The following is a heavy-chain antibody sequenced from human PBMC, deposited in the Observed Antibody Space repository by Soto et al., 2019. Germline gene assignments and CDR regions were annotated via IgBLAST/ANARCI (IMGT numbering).Heavy chain of an antibody. CDR3: ARETSTGPIAAAGLRSYYFDY. CDR2: ISATGAST. V-gene: IGHV3-23*01. Sequence: GGSLRLSCAASGFTFCTYAMNWVRQAPGKGGEWGSAISATGASTYYADSVKGRFTISRDNSKNTLYLQMNSLRAEDTAVYYCARETSTGPIAAAGLRSYYFDYWGQGTLVTVSS. D-gene: IGHD6-13*01. CDR1: GFTFCTYA. J-gene: IGHJ4*02.